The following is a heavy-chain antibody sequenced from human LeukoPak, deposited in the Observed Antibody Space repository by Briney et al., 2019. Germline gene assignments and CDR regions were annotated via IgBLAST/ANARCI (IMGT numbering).Heavy chain of an antibody. J-gene: IGHJ4*02. CDR1: GFTFSDYY. Sequence: GGSLRLSWASSGFTFSDYYMSWIRQAPGKGLEWVSYISSSGSSIYYADSVKGRFTSSRENAKKSLYLQMNSLRAEDTAVYYCTKSRHYYDSSGYLTFGYWGQGTLVTVSS. D-gene: IGHD3-22*01. CDR2: ISSSGSSI. V-gene: IGHV3-11*01. CDR3: TKSRHYYDSSGYLTFGY.